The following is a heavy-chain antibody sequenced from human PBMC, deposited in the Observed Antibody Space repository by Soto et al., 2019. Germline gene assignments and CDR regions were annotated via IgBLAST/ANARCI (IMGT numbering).Heavy chain of an antibody. J-gene: IGHJ3*02. Sequence: RASVKVSCKASGYTFTSYGISWVRQAPGQGLEWMGWISAYNGNTNYAQKLQGRVTMTTDTSTSTAYMELRSLRSDDTAVYYCARDPHIVVVVAADAFDIWGQGTMVTVSS. CDR3: ARDPHIVVVVAADAFDI. D-gene: IGHD2-15*01. CDR2: ISAYNGNT. V-gene: IGHV1-18*01. CDR1: GYTFTSYG.